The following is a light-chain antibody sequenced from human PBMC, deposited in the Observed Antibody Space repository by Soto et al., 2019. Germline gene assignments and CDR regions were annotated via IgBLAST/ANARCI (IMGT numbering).Light chain of an antibody. Sequence: DIQMTQSPSSLSAFVGDRVTITCRASQDISNFLSWYQHTPGKAPKLLIYAASSLQTGVPSRFSGSGSGTDFTLTIKSLQPADFATYYCQQSYTTPLTFGGGTKVDIK. J-gene: IGKJ4*01. CDR2: AAS. CDR3: QQSYTTPLT. CDR1: QDISNF. V-gene: IGKV1-39*01.